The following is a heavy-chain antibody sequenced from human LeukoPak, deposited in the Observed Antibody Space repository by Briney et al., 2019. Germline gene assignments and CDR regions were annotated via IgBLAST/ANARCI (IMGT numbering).Heavy chain of an antibody. D-gene: IGHD3-3*01. CDR2: IDDSGGST. Sequence: GGSLRLSCAASGFTFRSYAMSWVRQAPGKGLEWVSTIDDSGGSTYHADSVKGRFTISRDNSKNTLYLQMNSLRVEDTAVYYCARGARMHDFWSGYATNWFDPWGQGTLVTVSS. J-gene: IGHJ5*02. V-gene: IGHV3-23*01. CDR1: GFTFRSYA. CDR3: ARGARMHDFWSGYATNWFDP.